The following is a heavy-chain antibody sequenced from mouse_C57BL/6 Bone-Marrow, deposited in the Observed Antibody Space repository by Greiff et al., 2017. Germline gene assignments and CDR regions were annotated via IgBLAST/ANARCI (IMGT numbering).Heavy chain of an antibody. V-gene: IGHV5-12*01. D-gene: IGHD4-1*01. CDR1: GFTFSDYY. Sequence: EVELVESGGGLVQPGGSLKLSCAASGFTFSDYYMYWVRQTPEKRLEWVAYISNGGGSTYYPDTVKGRFTISRDNAKNTLYLQMSRLKSEDTAMYYCARHDWDWFAYWGQGTLVTDSA. CDR3: ARHDWDWFAY. J-gene: IGHJ3*01. CDR2: ISNGGGST.